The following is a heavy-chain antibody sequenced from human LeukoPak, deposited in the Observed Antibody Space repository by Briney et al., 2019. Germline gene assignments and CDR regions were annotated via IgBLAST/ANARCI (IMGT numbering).Heavy chain of an antibody. Sequence: ASVKVSCKASGYTFTSYDINWVRQATGQGLEWMGWMNPNSGNTGYAQKFQGRVTITRNTSISTAYMELSSLRSEDTAVYYCARDLKDIVVVPAHAFDIWGQGTMVTVSS. V-gene: IGHV1-8*03. CDR3: ARDLKDIVVVPAHAFDI. D-gene: IGHD2-2*01. J-gene: IGHJ3*02. CDR1: GYTFTSYD. CDR2: MNPNSGNT.